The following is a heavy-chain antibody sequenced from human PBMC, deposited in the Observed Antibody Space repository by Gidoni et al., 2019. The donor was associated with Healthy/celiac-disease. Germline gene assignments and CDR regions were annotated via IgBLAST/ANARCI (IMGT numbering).Heavy chain of an antibody. D-gene: IGHD3-9*01. CDR1: GFTFRSYA. CDR2: ISGRGGST. CDR3: AKVGSLGGDYDILTGYYSAHDAFDI. Sequence: EVQLLESGGGLVQPGGSLRLSCAASGFTFRSYALSWVRPAPGKGLEWVSAISGRGGSTYYADSVKGRFTISRDNSKNTLYLQMNSLRAEDTAVYYCAKVGSLGGDYDILTGYYSAHDAFDIWGQGTMVTVSS. J-gene: IGHJ3*02. V-gene: IGHV3-23*01.